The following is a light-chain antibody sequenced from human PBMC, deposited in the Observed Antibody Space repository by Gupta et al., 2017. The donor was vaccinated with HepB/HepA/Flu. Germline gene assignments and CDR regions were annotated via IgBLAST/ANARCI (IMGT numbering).Light chain of an antibody. Sequence: QSLLPQQPSASGPPGQRVASSCSESSSNIGSNYVSWYQQLPGTAPKLLMFRNNRRPSGVPDRFSGSKSGTSASLAISGLRSEDEADYYCAAWDDSLRGPVFGGGTKLTVL. V-gene: IGLV1-47*01. CDR1: SSNIGSNY. CDR3: AAWDDSLRGPV. J-gene: IGLJ3*02. CDR2: RNN.